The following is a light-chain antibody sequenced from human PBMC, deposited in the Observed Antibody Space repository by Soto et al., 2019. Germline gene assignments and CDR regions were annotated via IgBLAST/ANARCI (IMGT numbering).Light chain of an antibody. CDR3: QQYNNWPQT. V-gene: IGKV3-15*01. CDR2: GAS. Sequence: IVLTQSPSTLSLSPGEGATLSCRASQSVSSYLVWYQQKPGQAPRLLIYGASTRATGIPARFSGSGSGTEFTPTISSLQSEDFAVYYCQQYNNWPQTFGQGTKVDIK. CDR1: QSVSSY. J-gene: IGKJ1*01.